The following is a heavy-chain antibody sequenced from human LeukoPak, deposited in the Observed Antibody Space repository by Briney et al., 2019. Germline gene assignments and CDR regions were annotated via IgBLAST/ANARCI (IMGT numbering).Heavy chain of an antibody. CDR1: GFTFDDYA. CDR2: INWNGGST. Sequence: GRSLRLSCAASGFTFDDYAMHWVRQAPGKGLEWVSGINWNGGSTGYADSVKGRFTISRDNAKNSLYLQMNSLRAEDTALYHCARGIAAAGRPESWYFDLWGRGTLVTVSS. CDR3: ARGIAAAGRPESWYFDL. D-gene: IGHD6-13*01. V-gene: IGHV3-20*01. J-gene: IGHJ2*01.